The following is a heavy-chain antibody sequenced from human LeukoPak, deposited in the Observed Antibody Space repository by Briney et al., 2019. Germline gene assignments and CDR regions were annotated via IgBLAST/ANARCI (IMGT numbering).Heavy chain of an antibody. CDR1: GFTFSSYS. V-gene: IGHV3-21*01. J-gene: IGHJ1*01. CDR2: ISSSSSYI. Sequence: GGSLRLSCAASGFTFSSYSMNWVRQAPGKGLEWVSSISSSSSYIYYADSVKGRFTISRDNSKNTLYLQMNSLRAEDTAVYYCARDSWATVTTYFQHWGQGTLVTVSS. D-gene: IGHD4-17*01. CDR3: ARDSWATVTTYFQH.